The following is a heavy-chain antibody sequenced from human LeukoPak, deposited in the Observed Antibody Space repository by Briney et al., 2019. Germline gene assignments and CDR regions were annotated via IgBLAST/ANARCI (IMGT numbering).Heavy chain of an antibody. J-gene: IGHJ1*01. Sequence: SQTLSLTCTVSGGSISSGSYYWSWLRQPAGKGLEWIGRIYTSGSTNYNPSLKSRVTISVDTSKNQFSLKLSSVTAADTAMYYCARDSSSGYYPGLYFQHWGQGTLVTVSS. CDR1: GGSISSGSYY. D-gene: IGHD6-19*01. V-gene: IGHV4-61*02. CDR2: IYTSGST. CDR3: ARDSSSGYYPGLYFQH.